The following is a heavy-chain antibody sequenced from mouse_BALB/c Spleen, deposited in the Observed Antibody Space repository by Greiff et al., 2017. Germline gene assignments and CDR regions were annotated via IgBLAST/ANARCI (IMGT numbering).Heavy chain of an antibody. CDR3: ARETVGYAMDY. D-gene: IGHD1-1*01. J-gene: IGHJ4*01. Sequence: DVQLQESGPGLVKPSQSLSLTCSVTGYSITSGYYWNWIRQFPGNKLEWMGYISYDGSNNYNPSLKNRISITRDTSKNQFFLKLNSVTTEDTATYYCARETVGYAMDYWGQGTSVTVSS. CDR1: GYSITSGYY. V-gene: IGHV3-6*02. CDR2: ISYDGSN.